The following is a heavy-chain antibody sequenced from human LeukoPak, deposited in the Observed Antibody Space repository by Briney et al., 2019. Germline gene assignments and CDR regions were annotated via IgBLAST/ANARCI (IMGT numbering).Heavy chain of an antibody. D-gene: IGHD2-2*01. CDR2: INHSGST. V-gene: IGHV4-34*01. Sequence: SETLSLTCTVYGGSFSGYYWSWIRQPPGKGLEWIGEINHSGSTNYNPSLKSRVTMSVDTSKNQFSLKLSSVTAADTSVYCCARVKTYCSSTSCRGDYYYGMDVWGQGTTVTVSS. J-gene: IGHJ6*02. CDR3: ARVKTYCSSTSCRGDYYYGMDV. CDR1: GGSFSGYY.